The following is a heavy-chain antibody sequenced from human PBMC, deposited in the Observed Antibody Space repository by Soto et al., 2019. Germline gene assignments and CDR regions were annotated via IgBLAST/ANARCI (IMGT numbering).Heavy chain of an antibody. CDR1: GGSISNYY. Sequence: QVQLQESGPGLVKPSETLSLTCTVSGGSISNYYWHWIRQTPGQGLEWIGYIYYSGSTNYNPSLKRRVTISVDTSENQFYLILNSVTAADTAVYYCASPISLDLEWSAFDLWGQGTMVTVSS. D-gene: IGHD3-9*01. J-gene: IGHJ3*01. V-gene: IGHV4-59*01. CDR2: IYYSGST. CDR3: ASPISLDLEWSAFDL.